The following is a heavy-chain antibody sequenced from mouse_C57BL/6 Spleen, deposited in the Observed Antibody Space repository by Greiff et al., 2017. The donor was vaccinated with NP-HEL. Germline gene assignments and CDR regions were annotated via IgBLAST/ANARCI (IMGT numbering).Heavy chain of an antibody. CDR3: AGGRGPSTFDV. CDR2: IDPEDGET. Sequence: EVQLQQSGAELVKPGASVKSSCTASGFNIKDYYMHWVKQRTEQGLEWIGRIDPEDGETKYAPKFQGKPTITADPSSNTAYLQLSRLTSEDTAVYYCAGGRGPSTFDVWGTGTTVTVAS. J-gene: IGHJ1*03. CDR1: GFNIKDYY. V-gene: IGHV14-2*01.